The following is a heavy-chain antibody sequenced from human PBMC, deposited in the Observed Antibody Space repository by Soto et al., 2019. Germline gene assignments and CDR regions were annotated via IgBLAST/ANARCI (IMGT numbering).Heavy chain of an antibody. J-gene: IGHJ4*02. D-gene: IGHD6-13*01. CDR2: IVPIYRTA. CDR1: GGTFSSYR. Sequence: QVQLVQSGAEGQKPGSSVKVSCKASGGTFSSYRINWVRQAPGQGLEWVGGIVPIYRTADYAQKFQGRVTITAGEAARTSYMELRRLKSQYTAVYYCVRDSGAKLSSSWGQGTLVTVSS. CDR3: VRDSGAKLSSS. V-gene: IGHV1-69*01.